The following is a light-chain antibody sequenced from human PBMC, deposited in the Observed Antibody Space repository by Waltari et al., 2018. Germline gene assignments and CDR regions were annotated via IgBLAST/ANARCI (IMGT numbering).Light chain of an antibody. V-gene: IGLV2-14*01. CDR1: SSEVGGYNY. CDR3: SSYTSSSTVV. CDR2: DVS. Sequence: QSALTQPASVSGSPGQSITISCTGTSSEVGGYNYVSWYQQHPGKAPKRMIYDVSKRPSGVSNRFSGSKSGNTASLTISGLQAEDGADYYCSSYTSSSTVVFGGGTKLTVL. J-gene: IGLJ2*01.